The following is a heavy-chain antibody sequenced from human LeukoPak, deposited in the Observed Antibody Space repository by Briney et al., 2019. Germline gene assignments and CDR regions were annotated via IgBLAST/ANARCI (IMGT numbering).Heavy chain of an antibody. CDR3: ARQKFYYDSSGPTGGFAAFDI. CDR2: IYPDDSDT. J-gene: IGHJ3*02. CDR1: GYSFTTYW. Sequence: GDSLKISCKGSGYSFTTYWIGWVRQMPGKGLEWMGIIYPDDSDTRYSPSFQGQVTFSADKSISTAYLQWSSLKASDTAMYYCARQKFYYDSSGPTGGFAAFDIWGQGTMVTVSS. V-gene: IGHV5-51*01. D-gene: IGHD3-22*01.